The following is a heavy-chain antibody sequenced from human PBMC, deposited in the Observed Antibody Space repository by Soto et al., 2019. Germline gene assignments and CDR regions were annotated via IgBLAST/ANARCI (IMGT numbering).Heavy chain of an antibody. V-gene: IGHV3-21*06. CDR3: ARESEDLTSNFDY. J-gene: IGHJ4*02. Sequence: GGSLRLSCAASGFTYTRYSMNWVRQAPGKGLEWVPSISSTTNYIYYGDSMKGRFTISRDNAKNSLYLEMNSLRAEDTAVYYCARESEDLTSNFDYWGQGTLVTVSS. CDR1: GFTYTRYS. CDR2: ISSTTNYI.